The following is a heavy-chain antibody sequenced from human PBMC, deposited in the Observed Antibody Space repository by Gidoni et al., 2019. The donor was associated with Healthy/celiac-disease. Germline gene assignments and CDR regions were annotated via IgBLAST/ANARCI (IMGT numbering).Heavy chain of an antibody. CDR2: MSGSGGSK. Sequence: EVQLLESGGGLVQPGGSLRLSCAASVFPFSTSALRLVCQAPGKGLVWVSAMSGSGGSKYYADSVKGRFTSSRENAKNTLYLQMNSLRAEDTAVYYCAKAESKVLRFLEWLLCCAFDIWGQGTMVTVSS. J-gene: IGHJ3*02. CDR3: AKAESKVLRFLEWLLCCAFDI. V-gene: IGHV3-23*01. D-gene: IGHD3-3*01. CDR1: VFPFSTSA.